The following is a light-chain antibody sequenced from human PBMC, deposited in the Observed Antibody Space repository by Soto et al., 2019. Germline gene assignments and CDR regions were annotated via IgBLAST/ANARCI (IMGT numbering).Light chain of an antibody. CDR3: QSYDSSLSGLNYV. CDR1: SSNIGAGYD. CDR2: GNS. J-gene: IGLJ1*01. V-gene: IGLV1-40*01. Sequence: QSVLTQPPSVSGAPGQRVTISCTGSSSNIGAGYDVHWYQQLPGTAPKLLIYGNSNRPSGLPDRFSGSKSGTSASLAITGLQAEDEADYYCQSYDSSLSGLNYVSGPGTKVPVL.